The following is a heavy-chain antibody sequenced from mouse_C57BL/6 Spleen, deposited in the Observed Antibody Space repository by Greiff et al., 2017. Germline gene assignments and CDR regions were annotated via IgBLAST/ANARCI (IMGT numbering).Heavy chain of an antibody. CDR3: AGYYSWFAY. CDR1: GFSLTSYG. J-gene: IGHJ3*01. V-gene: IGHV2-2*01. CDR2: LWSGGST. D-gene: IGHD2-3*01. Sequence: VMLVESGPGLVQPSQSLSITCTVSGFSLTSYGVNWVRQSPGKGLAWLGVLWSGGSTDYNAAFISRLSISKNNSKSQVFLKMDSLQADDTAIYYCAGYYSWFAYWGQGTLVTVSA.